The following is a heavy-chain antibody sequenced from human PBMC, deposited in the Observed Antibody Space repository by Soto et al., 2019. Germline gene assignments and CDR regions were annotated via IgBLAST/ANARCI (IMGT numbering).Heavy chain of an antibody. CDR2: IRGSGGST. CDR3: AKDRTSGWHRYYFDY. V-gene: IGHV3-23*01. CDR1: GFTFSSYA. J-gene: IGHJ4*02. Sequence: EVQLLESGGGLVQPGGSLRLSCAASGFTFSSYAMSWVRQAPGKGLEWVSAIRGSGGSTYYAASVKGRFTISRGNYKNTLYLQMNSMRAEDTAVYYCAKDRTSGWHRYYFDYWGQGTLVTVSS. D-gene: IGHD6-19*01.